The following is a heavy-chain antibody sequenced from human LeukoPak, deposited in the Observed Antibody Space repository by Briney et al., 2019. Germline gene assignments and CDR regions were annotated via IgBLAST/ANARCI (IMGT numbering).Heavy chain of an antibody. J-gene: IGHJ4*02. CDR1: RGTFSSYA. CDR2: IIPIFGTA. D-gene: IGHD3-22*01. V-gene: IGHV1-69*13. Sequence: GASVKVSCKASRGTFSSYAISWVRQAPGQGLEWMGGIIPIFGTANYAQKFQGRVTITADESTSTAYMELSSLRSEDTAVYYCASTPPYYYDSSGYYPMGYFDYWGQGTLVTVSS. CDR3: ASTPPYYYDSSGYYPMGYFDY.